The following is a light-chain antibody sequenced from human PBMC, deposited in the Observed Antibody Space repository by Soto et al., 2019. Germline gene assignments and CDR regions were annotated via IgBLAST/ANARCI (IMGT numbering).Light chain of an antibody. CDR3: QHYGRSPWT. V-gene: IGKV3-20*01. Sequence: EIVLTQSPGTLSLSPGERATLSCRASQSVGSRYLAWYQQKPGQAPRLLIYGASSRATGIPDRFSGSGSGTDFTLTVSRLEPEDFAVYYCQHYGRSPWTVGQGTKVDIK. CDR1: QSVGSRY. J-gene: IGKJ1*01. CDR2: GAS.